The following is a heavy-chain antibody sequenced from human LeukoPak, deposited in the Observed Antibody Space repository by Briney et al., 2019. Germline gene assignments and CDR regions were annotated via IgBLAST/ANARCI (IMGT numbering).Heavy chain of an antibody. Sequence: PGGSLRLSCAASGFTVSSNYMSWVRQAPGKGLEWVSVIYSDGSTYYADSVKGRFTISRDNSKNTLYLQMNSLRAEDTAVYYCARERGRGVVSPYFDYWGQGTLVTVSS. D-gene: IGHD2-2*01. V-gene: IGHV3-53*01. J-gene: IGHJ4*02. CDR3: ARERGRGVVSPYFDY. CDR1: GFTVSSNY. CDR2: IYSDGST.